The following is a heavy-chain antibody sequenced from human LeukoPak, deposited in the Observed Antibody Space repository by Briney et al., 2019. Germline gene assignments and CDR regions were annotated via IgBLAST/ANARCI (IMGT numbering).Heavy chain of an antibody. CDR3: ARHHYYDSSGFYYFDY. Sequence: PSEALSLXCTVSRGSISSSGYYWGWIRQPPEKGLEWIGSIYYSGSTYYNPSLKSRVTISVDTSKNQFSLNLSSVTAADTAVYYCARHHYYDSSGFYYFDYWGQGTLVTVSS. D-gene: IGHD3-22*01. CDR2: IYYSGST. CDR1: RGSISSSGYY. J-gene: IGHJ4*02. V-gene: IGHV4-39*01.